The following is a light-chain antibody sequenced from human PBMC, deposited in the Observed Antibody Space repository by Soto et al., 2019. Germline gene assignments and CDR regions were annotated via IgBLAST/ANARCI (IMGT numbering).Light chain of an antibody. Sequence: QSVLTQPPSASGSPGQSVTISCPGPSSDVGGYDRVSWYQQSLGKVPKLMIYEVSKRPSGVPDRFSASKSGNTASLTVSGHQTEDEADYYCSSYAGSNNYVVCGGVTKVTVL. J-gene: IGLJ2*01. CDR2: EVS. V-gene: IGLV2-8*01. CDR3: SSYAGSNNYVV. CDR1: SSDVGGYDR.